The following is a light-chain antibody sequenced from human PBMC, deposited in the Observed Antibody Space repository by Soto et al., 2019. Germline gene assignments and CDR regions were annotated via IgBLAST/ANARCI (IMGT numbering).Light chain of an antibody. V-gene: IGKV3-15*01. CDR3: QQYYNWPRT. CDR2: GAS. Sequence: EIMLQQSPAPLSVSPGARATLSCRAGQNIHTNLAWYQQKPGQAPRLLFYGASTGATGLPARFSVSGSGTEFTLTINSLQHEDCAVYDCQQYYNWPRTFGQGTRLEI. J-gene: IGKJ5*01. CDR1: QNIHTN.